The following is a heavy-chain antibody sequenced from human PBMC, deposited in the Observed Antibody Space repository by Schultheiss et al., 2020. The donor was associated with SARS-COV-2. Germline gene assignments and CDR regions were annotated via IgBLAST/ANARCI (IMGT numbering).Heavy chain of an antibody. D-gene: IGHD6-13*01. CDR2: ISGSGGST. CDR1: GFTFSSYA. J-gene: IGHJ4*02. CDR3: ARDKSSSSFDY. V-gene: IGHV3-23*01. Sequence: GGSLRLSCAASGFTFSSYAMSWVRQAPGKGLEWVSAISGSGGSTYYADSVKGRFTISRDNAKNSLYLQMNSLRAEDTAVYYCARDKSSSSFDYWGQGTLVTVSS.